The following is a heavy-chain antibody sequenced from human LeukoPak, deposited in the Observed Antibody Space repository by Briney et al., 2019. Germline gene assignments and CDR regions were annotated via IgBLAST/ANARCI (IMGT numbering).Heavy chain of an antibody. CDR1: GFTFGDYA. V-gene: IGHV3-49*04. CDR3: TRASIPFDI. Sequence: GGSLRLSCTASGFTFGDYAMSWVRQAPGKGLEWVGFIRSKAYGGTAEYAASVKGRFTISRDDSKSIAYLQMNSLKTEDTAVYYCTRASIPFDIWGQGTMVTVSS. J-gene: IGHJ3*02. D-gene: IGHD6-6*01. CDR2: IRSKAYGGTA.